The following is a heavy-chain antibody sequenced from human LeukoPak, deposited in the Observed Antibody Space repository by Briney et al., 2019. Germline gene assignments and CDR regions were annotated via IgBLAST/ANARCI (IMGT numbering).Heavy chain of an antibody. J-gene: IGHJ4*02. D-gene: IGHD1-14*01. CDR2: MNGGGGNK. CDR3: ANDRSHSSAEPTNFDH. CDR1: GFTFSNSA. V-gene: IGHV3-23*01. Sequence: GGTLRLSCAASGFTFSNSAMSWVREAPGKGREWVSDMNGGGGNKYYADSVKGRFTISRDNSKNTLYWQMDSLRAEDTGVYYCANDRSHSSAEPTNFDHWGQGTLITVSS.